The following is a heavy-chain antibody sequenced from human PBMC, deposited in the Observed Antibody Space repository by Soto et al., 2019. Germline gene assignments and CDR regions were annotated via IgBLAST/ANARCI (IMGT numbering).Heavy chain of an antibody. V-gene: IGHV5-51*01. J-gene: IGHJ4*02. Sequence: PGESLKISCKGSGYSFTSYWIGWVRQMPGKGLEWMGIIYPGDSDTRYSPSFQGQVTISADKSISTAYLQWSSLKASDTAMYYCARLAYCGGDCYSIGYFDYWGQGTLVTVSS. CDR3: ARLAYCGGDCYSIGYFDY. CDR2: IYPGDSDT. D-gene: IGHD2-21*02. CDR1: GYSFTSYW.